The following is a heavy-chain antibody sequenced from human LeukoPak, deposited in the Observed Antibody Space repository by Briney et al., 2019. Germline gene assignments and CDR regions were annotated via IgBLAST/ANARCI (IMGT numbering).Heavy chain of an antibody. CDR1: GYTFTFYD. Sequence: ASVKVSCKASGYTFTFYDIHWVRQAPGQGLEWMGWMNPNSGNTGYAQKFQGRVTSTRNTSTGTAYMELSSLRSDDTALYYCARDSGTTGEVKFDPWGQGTLVTVSS. D-gene: IGHD3-10*01. V-gene: IGHV1-8*03. CDR3: ARDSGTTGEVKFDP. J-gene: IGHJ5*02. CDR2: MNPNSGNT.